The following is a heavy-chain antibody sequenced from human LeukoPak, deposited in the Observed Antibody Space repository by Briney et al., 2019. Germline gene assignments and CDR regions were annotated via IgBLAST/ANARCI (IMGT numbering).Heavy chain of an antibody. D-gene: IGHD3-22*01. Sequence: ASVTVSCTASGYTFTGYYMHWVRQAPGQGLEWMGWINPNSGGTNYAQKFQGRVTMTRDTSISTAYMELSRLRSDDTAVYYCRLLKTMIVEYWGQGTLVTVSS. J-gene: IGHJ4*02. CDR2: INPNSGGT. CDR3: RLLKTMIVEY. CDR1: GYTFTGYY. V-gene: IGHV1-2*02.